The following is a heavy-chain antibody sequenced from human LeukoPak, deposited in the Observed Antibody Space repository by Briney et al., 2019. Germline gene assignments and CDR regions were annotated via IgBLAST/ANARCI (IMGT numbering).Heavy chain of an antibody. CDR1: GGSLRSTSYY. Sequence: PSDTLSLTCTVSGGSLRSTSYYWGWLRQPPGKGLEWLGSVHYSGSTHDNPSLKSRVTISVDTSKNQVSLNLISVTAADTAVYYCARRSTVAGRGRFDPWGQGTLVTVSS. CDR2: VHYSGST. J-gene: IGHJ5*02. CDR3: ARRSTVAGRGRFDP. V-gene: IGHV4-39*01. D-gene: IGHD6-19*01.